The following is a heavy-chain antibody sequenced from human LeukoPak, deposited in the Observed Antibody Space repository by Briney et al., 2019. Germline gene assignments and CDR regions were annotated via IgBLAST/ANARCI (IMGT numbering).Heavy chain of an antibody. CDR2: IGSDGSNK. CDR3: AKEIYYDSSAFFDY. J-gene: IGHJ4*02. CDR1: GFSFRSYG. Sequence: GGSLRLSCAASGFSFRSYGIHWVRQTRGKGLEWVAVIGSDGSNKYYADSVKGRFTISRDNSKNTLYLQMNSLRTEDTAMYFCAKEIYYDSSAFFDYWGQGTLVTASS. V-gene: IGHV3-30*18. D-gene: IGHD3-22*01.